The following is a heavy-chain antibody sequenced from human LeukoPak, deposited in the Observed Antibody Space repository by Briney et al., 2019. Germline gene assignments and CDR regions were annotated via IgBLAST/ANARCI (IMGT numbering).Heavy chain of an antibody. CDR1: GFTFGDYA. V-gene: IGHV3-49*04. CDR2: IRSKAYGGTT. Sequence: GGSLRLSCTASGFTFGDYAMSWVRQAPGKGLEWVGFIRSKAYGGTTEYAASVKGRFTISRDDSKSIAYLQMNSLKTEDTAVYYCTGVSRYRTMIVVVDMYYFDYWGQGTLVTVSS. J-gene: IGHJ4*02. CDR3: TGVSRYRTMIVVVDMYYFDY. D-gene: IGHD3-22*01.